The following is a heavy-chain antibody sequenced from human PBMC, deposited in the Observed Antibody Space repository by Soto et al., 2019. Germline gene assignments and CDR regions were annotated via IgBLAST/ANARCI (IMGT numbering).Heavy chain of an antibody. D-gene: IGHD4-17*01. CDR1: GGSVSSGSYY. J-gene: IGHJ6*02. CDR2: IYYSGST. V-gene: IGHV4-61*01. CDR3: ARDPDDGDYVGYYYYGMDV. Sequence: QVQLQESGPGLVKPSETLSLTCTVSGGSVSSGSYYWSWIRQPPGKGLEWIGYIYYSGSTNYNPSLTRRVTISVDTSKNQFSLKLSSVTAADTAVYYCARDPDDGDYVGYYYYGMDVWGQGTTVTVSS.